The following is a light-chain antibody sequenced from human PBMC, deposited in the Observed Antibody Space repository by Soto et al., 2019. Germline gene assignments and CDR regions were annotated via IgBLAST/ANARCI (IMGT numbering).Light chain of an antibody. V-gene: IGKV4-1*01. J-gene: IGKJ1*01. CDR1: QSVLYSSNNKNY. CDR3: QQYYSTPWT. CDR2: WAS. Sequence: DIVMTQSPDSLAVSLGERATINCKSSQSVLYSSNNKNYLAWYQQKPGQPPKLLIYWASTRESGVPDRFSGCESGTVFNLTISSLQAEDVAVYYCQQYYSTPWTFGQGTKVEIK.